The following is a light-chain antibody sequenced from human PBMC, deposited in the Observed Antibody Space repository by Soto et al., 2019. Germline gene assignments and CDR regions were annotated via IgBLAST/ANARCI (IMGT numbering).Light chain of an antibody. CDR3: AAWDDSLSGRV. CDR2: RND. CDR1: SSNIGSNF. V-gene: IGLV1-47*01. J-gene: IGLJ3*02. Sequence: QSVLTQPPSASGTPGHRVTISCSGSSSNIGSNFVYWYQQLPGTAPKLLIYRNDQRPSVVPDRFSGSKSGTSASLAISGLRSVDEADYYCAAWDDSLSGRVFGGGTKLTVL.